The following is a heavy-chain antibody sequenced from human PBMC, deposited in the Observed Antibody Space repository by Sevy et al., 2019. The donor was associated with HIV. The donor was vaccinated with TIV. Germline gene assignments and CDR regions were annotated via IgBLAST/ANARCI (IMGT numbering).Heavy chain of an antibody. CDR3: ARGRGYSSSSTYYYMDV. V-gene: IGHV1-8*01. CDR1: GYTFTSYD. J-gene: IGHJ6*03. Sequence: ASVKVSCKASGYTFTSYDINWVRQATGQGLEWMGWMKPNSGNTGYAQKFQGRVTMTRNTSISTAYMELSSLRSEDTAVYYCARGRGYSSSSTYYYMDVWGKGTTVTVSS. D-gene: IGHD6-6*01. CDR2: MKPNSGNT.